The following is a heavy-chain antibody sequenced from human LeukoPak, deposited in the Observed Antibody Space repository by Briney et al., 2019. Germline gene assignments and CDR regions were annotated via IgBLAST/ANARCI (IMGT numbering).Heavy chain of an antibody. Sequence: SETLSLTCTVSGGSISSYYWSWIRQPPVKGLEWIGYIYYSGSTNYNPSLKSRVTISVDTSKNQFSLKLSSVTAADTAVYYCARGAYYGDYYFDYWGQGTLVTVSS. D-gene: IGHD4-17*01. CDR2: IYYSGST. CDR3: ARGAYYGDYYFDY. V-gene: IGHV4-59*01. CDR1: GGSISSYY. J-gene: IGHJ4*02.